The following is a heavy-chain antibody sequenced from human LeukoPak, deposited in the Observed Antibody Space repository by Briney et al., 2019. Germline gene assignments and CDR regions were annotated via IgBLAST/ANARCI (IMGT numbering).Heavy chain of an antibody. CDR2: FFDSGDS. CDR1: GRSISYHH. V-gene: IGHV4-59*08. D-gene: IGHD3-10*01. CDR3: ARLLRPGGRRGDAFDL. J-gene: IGHJ3*01. Sequence: PSETLSLTSDVSGRSISYHHWTWLRQPPGRGLEGIGYFFDSGDSNYNPSLKNRVSISIDMSNSQFSLTMTSVTAAETAMYFCARLLRPGGRRGDAFDLWGQGTMVTVSS.